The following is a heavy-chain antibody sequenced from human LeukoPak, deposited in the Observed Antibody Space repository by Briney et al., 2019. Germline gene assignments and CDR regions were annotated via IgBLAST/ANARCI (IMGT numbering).Heavy chain of an antibody. Sequence: PSETLSLTCAVSGASISSNNLWSWVRPSPAKGLEWIGEIYHTGITNYMPSLKRRVTISVDKSKNQFSLKLTSVTAADTAVYYCATEGRSRSSGGTTWGQGILVTVSS. D-gene: IGHD6-25*01. CDR3: ATEGRSRSSGGTT. CDR1: GASISSNNL. V-gene: IGHV4-4*02. CDR2: IYHTGIT. J-gene: IGHJ5*02.